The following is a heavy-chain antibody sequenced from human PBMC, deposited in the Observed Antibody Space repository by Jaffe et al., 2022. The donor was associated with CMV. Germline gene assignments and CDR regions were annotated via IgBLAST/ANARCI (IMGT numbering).Heavy chain of an antibody. CDR2: IYQSGTT. Sequence: QVQLQASGPGLVKPSQTLSLTCNVSGDSISRGGFYWGWIRQVPVKGLEWIGHIYQSGTTYYNPSLRSRIIMSVDTSKNQFSLKLSSVSAADTAVYYCARGYAAAADNWFDPWGQGTLVTVSS. V-gene: IGHV4-31*03. D-gene: IGHD6-13*01. J-gene: IGHJ5*02. CDR3: ARGYAAAADNWFDP. CDR1: GDSISRGGFY.